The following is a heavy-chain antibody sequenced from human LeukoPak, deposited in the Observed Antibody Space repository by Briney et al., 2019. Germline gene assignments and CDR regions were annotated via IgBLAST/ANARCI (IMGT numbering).Heavy chain of an antibody. CDR2: IYYSGST. D-gene: IGHD5-18*01. Sequence: SETLSLTCTVSGGSISSYYWSWIRQPPGKGLEWIGYIYYSGSTNYNPSLKSRVTISVDTSMNQFSLTLGSVSATDTAVYYCVSPRGFSYGYFDYWGQGTLVTVSS. CDR3: VSPRGFSYGYFDY. J-gene: IGHJ4*02. V-gene: IGHV4-59*08. CDR1: GGSISSYY.